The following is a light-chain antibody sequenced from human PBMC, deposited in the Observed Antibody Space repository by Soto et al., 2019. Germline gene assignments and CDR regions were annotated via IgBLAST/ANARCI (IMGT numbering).Light chain of an antibody. V-gene: IGKV3-20*01. CDR3: QQYGSSSST. J-gene: IGKJ1*01. CDR2: GAS. CDR1: QSVSSSY. Sequence: SVLTQSPGTLSLSPGERATLSCRASQSVSSSYLAWYQQKPGQAPRLLIYGASSRATGIPDRFSGSGSGTDFTLTISRLEPEDFAVYYCQQYGSSSSTFRKATKV.